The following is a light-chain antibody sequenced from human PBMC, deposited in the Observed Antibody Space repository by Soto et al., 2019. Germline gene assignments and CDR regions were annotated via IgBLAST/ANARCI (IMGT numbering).Light chain of an antibody. Sequence: DIQMTQIPSSLSASVGDRVNITCRASQSIRHALKGYQQKPGKAPNLLIYAASTLQSGVPSRFSGSGYATDFTLTISSLQPEDFATYYCQQSYITPYTFGQGTKLEIK. CDR3: QQSYITPYT. CDR2: AAS. J-gene: IGKJ2*01. CDR1: QSIRHA. V-gene: IGKV1-39*01.